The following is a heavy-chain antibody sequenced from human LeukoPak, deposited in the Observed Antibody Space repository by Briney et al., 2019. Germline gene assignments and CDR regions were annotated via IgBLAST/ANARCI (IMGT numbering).Heavy chain of an antibody. Sequence: PSETLSLTCTVSGGSISGYCWSWIRQPPGKGLEWIGYIYYTGSTNYNPSLKSRVTISVDTSKNHFSLKLSSVTAADTAVYYCAGVYWGIVIFDYWGQGILVTVSS. CDR2: IYYTGST. CDR3: AGVYWGIVIFDY. V-gene: IGHV4-59*01. CDR1: GGSISGYC. D-gene: IGHD2-8*02. J-gene: IGHJ4*02.